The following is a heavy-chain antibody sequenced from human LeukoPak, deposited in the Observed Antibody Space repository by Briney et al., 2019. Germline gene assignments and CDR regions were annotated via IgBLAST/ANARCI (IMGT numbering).Heavy chain of an antibody. J-gene: IGHJ4*02. CDR2: VHESGSS. CDR1: GYSISRGYY. D-gene: IGHD1-26*01. V-gene: IGHV4-38-2*01. CDR3: VRGEVGDFDS. Sequence: SETLSLTCAVSGYSISRGYYWGLVRQPPSKRPQWIGSVHESGSSYYNPSLKSRVTISLDTSQNQFSLTLTSVTAADSATYYCVRGEVGDFDSWGQGSLVTVSS.